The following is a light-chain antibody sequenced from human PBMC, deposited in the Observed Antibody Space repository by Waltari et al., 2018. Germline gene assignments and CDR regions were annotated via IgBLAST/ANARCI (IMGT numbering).Light chain of an antibody. CDR2: LGS. V-gene: IGKV2-28*01. CDR3: MQALQTPYT. Sequence: DIVMTQSPPSLPVTPGEPASISSRSSQSRLHSNGYHYLDWYLQRPGQSPQLLIYLGSNRASGVPDRFSGSGSGTDFTLKISRVEAEDVGVYYCMQALQTPYTFGQGTKLEIK. J-gene: IGKJ2*01. CDR1: QSRLHSNGYHY.